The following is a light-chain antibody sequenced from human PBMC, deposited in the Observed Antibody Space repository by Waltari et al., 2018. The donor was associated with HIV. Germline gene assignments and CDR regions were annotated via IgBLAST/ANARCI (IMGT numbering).Light chain of an antibody. CDR3: QSADSSGGFRV. V-gene: IGLV3-25*03. J-gene: IGLJ3*02. Sequence: SYELTQPPSVSVSPGQPATITCSGDSLSGQYASWYQQRPGQAPVAIIYKDTERPSGIPERFSGSSSGKTVTLIISEAQTEDEADYYCQSADSSGGFRVFGGGTRLSVL. CDR1: SLSGQY. CDR2: KDT.